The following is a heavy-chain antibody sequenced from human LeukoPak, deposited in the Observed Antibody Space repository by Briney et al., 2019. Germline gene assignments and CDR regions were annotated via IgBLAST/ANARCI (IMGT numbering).Heavy chain of an antibody. CDR1: GVTFSSYA. Sequence: GGSLRLSCAASGVTFSSYAMHWVRQAPGKGLEWVAVISYDGSNKYYADSVKGRFTLSRDNSKNTLYLQMNSLRAEDTAVYYCARDGEDYGTLSYWGRGNLITVSS. CDR3: ARDGEDYGTLSY. CDR2: ISYDGSNK. J-gene: IGHJ4*02. V-gene: IGHV3-30-3*01. D-gene: IGHD3-16*01.